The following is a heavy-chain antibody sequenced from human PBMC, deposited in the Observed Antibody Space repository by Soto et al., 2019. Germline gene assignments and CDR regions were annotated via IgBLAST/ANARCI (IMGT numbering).Heavy chain of an antibody. CDR1: GFTFSSYG. D-gene: IGHD2-21*02. CDR2: ISYDGSNK. J-gene: IGHJ4*02. Sequence: QVQLVESGGGVVQPGRSLRLSCAASGFTFSSYGMHWVRQAPGKGLEWVAVISYDGSNKYYADSVKCRLTISRDNSKNTLHLQMNNRRAEDTAVYYCAKDKVPVVVTAPFDYWGQGTLVTVSS. V-gene: IGHV3-30*18. CDR3: AKDKVPVVVTAPFDY.